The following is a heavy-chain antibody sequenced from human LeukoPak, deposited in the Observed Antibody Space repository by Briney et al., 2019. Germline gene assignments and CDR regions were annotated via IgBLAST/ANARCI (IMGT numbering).Heavy chain of an antibody. D-gene: IGHD3-22*01. CDR1: GFTFSTYY. CDR2: ISGSNSYT. J-gene: IGHJ4*02. V-gene: IGHV3-11*06. CDR3: ARDRGENYDSSGYYDY. Sequence: RGSLRVSCAASGFTFSTYYMSWIRQAPGKGLEWLSYISGSNSYTNYADSVKGRFTISRDNSKNSLYLQMNSLRAEDTAVYYCARDRGENYDSSGYYDYWGQGTLVTVSS.